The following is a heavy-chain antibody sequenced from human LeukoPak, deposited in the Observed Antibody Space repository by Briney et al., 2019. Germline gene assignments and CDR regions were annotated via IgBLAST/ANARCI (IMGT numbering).Heavy chain of an antibody. V-gene: IGHV3-74*01. CDR2: IKSDGSST. Sequence: SCKASGYTFSNYWMHWVRQAPGKGPVWVSRIKSDGSSTRFADSVQGRFTISRDNGKNTLYLQMNSLRAEDTAVYYCARGGETNNWYPGYFDYWGQGALVTVSS. D-gene: IGHD1-1*01. CDR3: ARGGETNNWYPGYFDY. J-gene: IGHJ4*02. CDR1: GYTFSNYW.